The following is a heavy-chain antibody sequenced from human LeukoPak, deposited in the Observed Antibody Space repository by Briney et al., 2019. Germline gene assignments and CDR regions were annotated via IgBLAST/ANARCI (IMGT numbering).Heavy chain of an antibody. CDR1: GFTFSDYT. Sequence: GCLRVSCATSGFTFSDYTMNWVRQAPGKGLEWVSSIGTSGSIYYADSVRGRFTISRDNAKNSVYLQMDSLRAEDTAVYYCARRREPEIWGQGTMVTVSS. D-gene: IGHD1-14*01. V-gene: IGHV3-69-1*01. J-gene: IGHJ3*02. CDR3: ARRREPEI. CDR2: IGTSGSI.